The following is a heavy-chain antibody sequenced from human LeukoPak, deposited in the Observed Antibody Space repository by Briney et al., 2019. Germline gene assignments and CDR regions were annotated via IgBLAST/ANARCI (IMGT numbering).Heavy chain of an antibody. CDR2: FDPEDGET. CDR1: GYTLTELS. V-gene: IGHV1-24*01. D-gene: IGHD6-13*01. J-gene: IGHJ4*02. Sequence: ASVKVSCKVSGYTLTELSMHWVRQAPGKGLEWMGGFDPEDGETIYAQKVQGRVTMTEDTSTDTAYMELSSLRSEDTAVYYCATASPGGQQLVVVEPRFYFDYWGQGTLVTVSS. CDR3: ATASPGGQQLVVVEPRFYFDY.